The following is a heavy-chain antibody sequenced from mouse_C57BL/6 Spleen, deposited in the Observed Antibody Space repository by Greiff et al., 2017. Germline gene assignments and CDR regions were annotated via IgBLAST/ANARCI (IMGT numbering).Heavy chain of an antibody. CDR3: ARDYYGSGYVVRGVAY. CDR2: IYPGDGDT. V-gene: IGHV1-80*01. D-gene: IGHD1-1*01. Sequence: VKLQQSGAELVKPGASVKISCKASGYAFSSYWLNWVKQRPGKGLEWIGQIYPGDGDTNYNGKFKGKATLTADKSSSAAYMQLSSLTSEDSAVYFCARDYYGSGYVVRGVAYWGQGTLVTVSA. CDR1: GYAFSSYW. J-gene: IGHJ3*01.